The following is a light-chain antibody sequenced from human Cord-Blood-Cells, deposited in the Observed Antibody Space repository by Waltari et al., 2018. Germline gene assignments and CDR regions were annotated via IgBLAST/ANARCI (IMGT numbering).Light chain of an antibody. CDR2: AAS. Sequence: DIQMTQSPSSLSASVGDRVTITCRASQSISSYLNWYQQKPGKAPKLLIYAASSLQSGVPSMFSGSGSGTDFTLTISRLQPEDFATYYCQQSYTTPPTLGQGTRLEIK. CDR1: QSISSY. CDR3: QQSYTTPPT. V-gene: IGKV1-39*01. J-gene: IGKJ5*01.